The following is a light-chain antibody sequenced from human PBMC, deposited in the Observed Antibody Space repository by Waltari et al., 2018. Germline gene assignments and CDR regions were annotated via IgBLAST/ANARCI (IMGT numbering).Light chain of an antibody. CDR2: AAS. V-gene: IGKV1-9*01. CDR1: QVILCY. Sequence: TQLTQSPSSLAASVGDRVTISCRTSQVILCYLAWYKQKPGKAPKLLIYAASTLQSGVPSRFSGSGSGMDFNITISNLQPEDFATYYCQQLKSYPITFGGGTKVEIK. CDR3: QQLKSYPIT. J-gene: IGKJ4*01.